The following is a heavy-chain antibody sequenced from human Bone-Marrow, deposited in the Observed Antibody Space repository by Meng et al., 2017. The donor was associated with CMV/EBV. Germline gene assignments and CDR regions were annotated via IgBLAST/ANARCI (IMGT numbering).Heavy chain of an antibody. J-gene: IGHJ4*02. D-gene: IGHD2-21*01. Sequence: GSLRLSCAASGFTFSSYWMSWVRQAPGKGLEWIGSIYHSGSTYYNPSLKSRVTISVDTSKNQFSLKLSSVTAADTAVYYCARDQSGVDCDGDCYPIDYWGQGTLVTVSS. CDR1: GFTFSSYW. CDR3: ARDQSGVDCDGDCYPIDY. V-gene: IGHV4-38-2*02. CDR2: IYHSGST.